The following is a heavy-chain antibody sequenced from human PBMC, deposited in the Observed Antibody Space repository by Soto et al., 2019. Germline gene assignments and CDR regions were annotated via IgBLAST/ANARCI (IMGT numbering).Heavy chain of an antibody. J-gene: IGHJ4*02. CDR1: GFTFDDYA. CDR2: ISWNSGSI. D-gene: IGHD2-15*01. Sequence: EVQLVESGGGLVQPGRSLRLSCAASGFTFDDYAMHWVRQAPGKGLEWVSGISWNSGSIGYADSVKGRFTISRDNAKNSLYLQINSLRAEDTALYYCAKDHFLYCSGGSCYFDYWGQGTLVTVSS. V-gene: IGHV3-9*01. CDR3: AKDHFLYCSGGSCYFDY.